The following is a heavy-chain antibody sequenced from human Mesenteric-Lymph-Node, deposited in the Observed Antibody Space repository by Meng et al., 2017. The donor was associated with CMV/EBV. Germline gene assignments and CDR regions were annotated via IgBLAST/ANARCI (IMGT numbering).Heavy chain of an antibody. CDR3: ARAVDSGYDLSGFDY. CDR2: IYSGGST. J-gene: IGHJ4*02. V-gene: IGHV3-66*02. D-gene: IGHD5-12*01. CDR1: GFSFSDSY. Sequence: GGSLRLSCAASGFSFSDSYMCWIRQAPGKGLEWVSVIYSGGSTYYADSVKGRFTISRDNSKNTLYLQMNSLRAEDTAVYYCARAVDSGYDLSGFDYWGQGTLVTVSS.